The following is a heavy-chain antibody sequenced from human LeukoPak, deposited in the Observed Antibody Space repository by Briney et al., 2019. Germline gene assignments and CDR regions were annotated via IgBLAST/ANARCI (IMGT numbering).Heavy chain of an antibody. CDR3: ARDMGDSSGYYSLLLAH. CDR1: GGSISSYY. J-gene: IGHJ4*02. V-gene: IGHV4-59*01. D-gene: IGHD3-22*01. CDR2: IYYSGST. Sequence: PSETLSLTCTVSGGSISSYYWSWIRQPPGNGLEWIGYIYYSGSTNYNPSLKSRVTISVDTSKNQFSLKLSSVTAADTAVYYCARDMGDSSGYYSLLLAHWGQGTLVTVSS.